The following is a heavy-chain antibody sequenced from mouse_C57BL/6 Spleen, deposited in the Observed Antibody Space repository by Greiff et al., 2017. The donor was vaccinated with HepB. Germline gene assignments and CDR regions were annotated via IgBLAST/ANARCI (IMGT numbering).Heavy chain of an antibody. CDR3: ARRDSNYWYFDV. J-gene: IGHJ1*03. D-gene: IGHD2-5*01. CDR2: IDPSDSET. CDR1: GYTFTSYW. Sequence: VQLQQPGAELVRPGSSVKLSCKASGYTFTSYWMHWVQQRPIQGLEWIGNIDPSDSETHYNQKFKDKATLTVDKSSSTAYMQLSSLTCEDSAVYYFARRDSNYWYFDVWGKGTTVTVSS. V-gene: IGHV1-52*01.